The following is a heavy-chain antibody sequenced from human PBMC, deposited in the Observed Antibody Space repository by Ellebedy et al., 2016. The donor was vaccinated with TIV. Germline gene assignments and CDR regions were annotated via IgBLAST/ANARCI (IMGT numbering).Heavy chain of an antibody. CDR1: GFTFSSYA. J-gene: IGHJ4*02. CDR3: AKGLSVTGPFDY. Sequence: GESLKISCAASGFTFSSYAMSWVRQAPGKGLEWVSAVTGSGGTTYDADSVKGRFTISRDNSKNTLDLQMNSLRVDDTAVYYCAKGLSVTGPFDYWGQGTLVTVSS. V-gene: IGHV3-23*01. CDR2: VTGSGGTT. D-gene: IGHD6-19*01.